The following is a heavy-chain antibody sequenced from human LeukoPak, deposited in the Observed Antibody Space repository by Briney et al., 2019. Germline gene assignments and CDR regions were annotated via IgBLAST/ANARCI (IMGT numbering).Heavy chain of an antibody. V-gene: IGHV1-69*05. CDR1: GGTFSSYA. CDR2: IIPIFGTA. J-gene: IGHJ6*03. CDR3: ASRITMLRRVITPDYYFHYMAV. D-gene: IGHD3-10*01. Sequence: SVKVSCKASGGTFSSYAISWVRQAPGQGLEWMGGIIPIFGTANYAQKFQGRVTITTDESTSTAYMELSSLRSEDTAVYYCASRITMLRRVITPDYYFHYMAVWGKGTTVTVSS.